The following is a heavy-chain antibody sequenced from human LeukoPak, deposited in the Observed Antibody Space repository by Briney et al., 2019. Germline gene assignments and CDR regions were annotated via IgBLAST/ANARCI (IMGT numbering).Heavy chain of an antibody. CDR2: IETDGSST. CDR3: ARDPSSWNGFFDS. J-gene: IGHJ4*02. CDR1: GFTFRSYW. V-gene: IGHV3-74*01. Sequence: GGSLRLSCEASGFTFRSYWMHWVPQAPGKGLMWVSRIETDGSSTNYADSVKGRFTISRDNARNTVYLQMNSLRADDTAVYYCARDPSSWNGFFDSWGQGTLVTVSS. D-gene: IGHD6-13*01.